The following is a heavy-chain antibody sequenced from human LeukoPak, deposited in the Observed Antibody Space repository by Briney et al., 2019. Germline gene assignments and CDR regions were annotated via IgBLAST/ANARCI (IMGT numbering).Heavy chain of an antibody. D-gene: IGHD6-19*01. J-gene: IGHJ4*02. V-gene: IGHV6-1*01. CDR2: TFYRSKWYN. CDR3: AREEYCSVWSFDY. CDR1: GDSVSSNSAA. Sequence: SQTLSLTCAISGDSVSSNSAAWNWIRQSPSRGLEWLGRTFYRSKWYNDYVASVEGRITINPDTSKNQFPLQLISVTPEDTAVYYCAREEYCSVWSFDYWSQGSLVTVSS.